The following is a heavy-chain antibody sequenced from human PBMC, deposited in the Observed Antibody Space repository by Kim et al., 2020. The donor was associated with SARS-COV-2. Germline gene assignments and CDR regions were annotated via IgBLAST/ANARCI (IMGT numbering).Heavy chain of an antibody. CDR2: IYYSGST. CDR3: ARHRGRVLGVVPAAIYYGMDV. CDR1: GGSISSYY. V-gene: IGHV4-59*08. J-gene: IGHJ6*02. Sequence: SETLSLTCTVSGGSISSYYWSWIRQPPGKGLEWIGYIYYSGSTNYNPSLKSRVTISVDTSKNQFSLKLSSVTAADTAVYYCARHRGRVLGVVPAAIYYGMDVWGQGTTVTVSS. D-gene: IGHD2-2*01.